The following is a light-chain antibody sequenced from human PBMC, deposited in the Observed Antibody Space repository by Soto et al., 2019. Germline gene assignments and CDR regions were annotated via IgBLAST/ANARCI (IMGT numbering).Light chain of an antibody. CDR1: SSDVGGYNY. J-gene: IGLJ1*01. V-gene: IGLV2-14*01. CDR2: EVS. CDR3: SSYTNTTTLEV. Sequence: QSVLTQPASVSGSPGQSITISCAGTSSDVGGYNYVSWYQQHPGKAPKLLLYEVSNRPSWVSDRFSGSKSANTASLTISGLQAEDEANYYCSSYTNTTTLEVFGTGTKVTVL.